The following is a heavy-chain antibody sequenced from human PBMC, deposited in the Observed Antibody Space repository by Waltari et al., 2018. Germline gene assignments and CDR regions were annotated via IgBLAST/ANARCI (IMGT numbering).Heavy chain of an antibody. J-gene: IGHJ6*03. Sequence: QVQLVQSGAEVKKPGASVKVSCKASGYTFTSYYMHWVRQAPGQGLEWMGIINPSGGSTSYAQKFQGRVTMTRDTSTSTVYMERSSLRSEDTAVYYCARNSGSYYYMDVWGKGTTVTVSS. CDR2: INPSGGST. V-gene: IGHV1-46*01. D-gene: IGHD1-26*01. CDR3: ARNSGSYYYMDV. CDR1: GYTFTSYY.